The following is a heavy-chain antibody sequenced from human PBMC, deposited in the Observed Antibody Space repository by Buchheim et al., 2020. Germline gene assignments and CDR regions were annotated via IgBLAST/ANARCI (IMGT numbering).Heavy chain of an antibody. Sequence: QVQLVQSGAEVKKPGASVKVSCKASGYTFTSYYMHWVRQAPGQGLEWMGIINPSGGTTTYAQKFQGRVTMTRDTATSTVYMELSSLRPEDTAVYYCGRAVAVTFSGTYSAFDFCGQGTL. D-gene: IGHD1-26*01. CDR2: INPSGGTT. V-gene: IGHV1-46*01. J-gene: IGHJ4*02. CDR1: GYTFTSYY. CDR3: GRAVAVTFSGTYSAFDF.